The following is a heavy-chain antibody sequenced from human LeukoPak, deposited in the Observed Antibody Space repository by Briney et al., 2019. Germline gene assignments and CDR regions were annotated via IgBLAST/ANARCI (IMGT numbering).Heavy chain of an antibody. J-gene: IGHJ4*02. Sequence: AGGPLRLSCAASGFTFSSYSMNWVRQAPGKGLEWVSSISSSSYIYYADSVKGRFTISRDNAKNSLYLQMNSLRAEDTAVYYCARDTMVRGLPIDYWGQGTLVTVSS. CDR3: ARDTMVRGLPIDY. CDR2: ISSSSYI. D-gene: IGHD3-10*01. V-gene: IGHV3-21*01. CDR1: GFTFSSYS.